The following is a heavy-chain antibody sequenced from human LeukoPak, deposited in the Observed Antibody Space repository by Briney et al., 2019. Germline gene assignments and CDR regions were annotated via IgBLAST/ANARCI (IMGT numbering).Heavy chain of an antibody. CDR2: TRNKANSYTT. CDR3: ARRNWNSHDY. Sequence: GRSLRLSCAASGFTFSDHYIDWVRQAPGKGLEWVGRTRNKANSYTTEYAASVKGRFTISRDDSKSSVYLQMNSLKTEDTAVYYCARRNWNSHDYWGQGTLVTVSS. J-gene: IGHJ4*02. CDR1: GFTFSDHY. V-gene: IGHV3-72*01. D-gene: IGHD1-1*01.